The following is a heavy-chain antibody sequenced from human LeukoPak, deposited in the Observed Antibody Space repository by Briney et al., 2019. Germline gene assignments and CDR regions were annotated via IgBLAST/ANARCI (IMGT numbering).Heavy chain of an antibody. CDR1: GFTFSSYG. Sequence: LSGGSLRLSCAASGFTFSSYGMHWVRQAPGKGLEWVAVISYDGSNKYYADSVKGRFTISRDNSKNTLYLQMNSLRAEDTAVYYCAKGDYKKWLGNFDYWGQGTLVTVSS. CDR2: ISYDGSNK. V-gene: IGHV3-30*18. CDR3: AKGDYKKWLGNFDY. D-gene: IGHD6-19*01. J-gene: IGHJ4*02.